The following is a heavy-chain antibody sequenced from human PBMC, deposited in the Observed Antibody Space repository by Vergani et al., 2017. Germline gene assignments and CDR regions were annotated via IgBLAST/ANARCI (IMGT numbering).Heavy chain of an antibody. CDR3: ARDRYNWNDVGWFDP. Sequence: EVQLLESGGGLVQPGGSLRLSCEASGFSFPGYAMSWVRQAPGKGLEWVSSVSGSSATPYYADSVKGRFTISRDNSKDTLYLQMNSLRAEDTAVYYCARDRYNWNDVGWFDPWGQGTLVTVSS. V-gene: IGHV3-23*01. D-gene: IGHD1-20*01. CDR1: GFSFPGYA. CDR2: VSGSSATP. J-gene: IGHJ5*02.